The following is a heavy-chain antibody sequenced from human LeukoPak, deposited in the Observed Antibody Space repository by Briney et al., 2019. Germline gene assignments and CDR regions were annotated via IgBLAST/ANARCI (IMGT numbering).Heavy chain of an antibody. CDR1: GFTFASYA. CDR3: VKSRLIVTTVTTFDY. Sequence: PGGSLRLSCAASGFTFASYAMSWVREAPGKGLGWVSGISGSGGTTYYADSLRGRFTISRDNSKNTLYLQMNSLSVEDTAVYYCVKSRLIVTTVTTFDYWGQGTLVTVSS. D-gene: IGHD4-17*01. J-gene: IGHJ4*02. CDR2: ISGSGGTT. V-gene: IGHV3-23*01.